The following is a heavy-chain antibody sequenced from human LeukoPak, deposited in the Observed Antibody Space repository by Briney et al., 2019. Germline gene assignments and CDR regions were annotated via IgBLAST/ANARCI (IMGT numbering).Heavy chain of an antibody. CDR3: AKRGSSSWTQFDY. V-gene: IGHV3-23*01. Sequence: GGSLRHSCAASGFTFNDYAINWVRQAPGKGLGWVSVISGGTGGSTYYADSVKGRFTISRDNSKNTLYLQMNSLRAEDTAVYYCAKRGSSSWTQFDYWGQGTLVTVSS. J-gene: IGHJ4*02. CDR2: ISGGTGGST. CDR1: GFTFNDYA. D-gene: IGHD6-13*01.